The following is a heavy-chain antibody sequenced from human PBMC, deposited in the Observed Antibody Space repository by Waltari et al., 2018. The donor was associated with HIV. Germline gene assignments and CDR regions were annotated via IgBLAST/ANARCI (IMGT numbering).Heavy chain of an antibody. CDR1: GGSVNITIYY. Sequence: QVQLQESGPGLVKPSETLSLTCSVTGGSVNITIYYWSWIRQSPEKGLEWLGYIDYSGSAKYNLSLKSRGTISLDTSKNQFSLNLTSVTVADTAIYYCVRVLHSYGFDYWGQGTLVTVSS. J-gene: IGHJ4*02. D-gene: IGHD5-18*01. CDR3: VRVLHSYGFDY. CDR2: IDYSGSA. V-gene: IGHV4-61*01.